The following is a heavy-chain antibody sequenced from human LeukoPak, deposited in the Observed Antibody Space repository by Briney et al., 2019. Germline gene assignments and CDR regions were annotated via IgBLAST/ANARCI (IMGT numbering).Heavy chain of an antibody. V-gene: IGHV3-30*18. Sequence: GRSLRLSCAASGFTFSSYGMHWVRQAPGKGLEWVAVISYDGSNKYYADSVKGRFTISRDNSKNTLYLQMNSLRAEDTAVYYCAKSSGGSCYDYWGQGTLVTVSS. CDR2: ISYDGSNK. D-gene: IGHD2-15*01. CDR1: GFTFSSYG. CDR3: AKSSGGSCYDY. J-gene: IGHJ4*02.